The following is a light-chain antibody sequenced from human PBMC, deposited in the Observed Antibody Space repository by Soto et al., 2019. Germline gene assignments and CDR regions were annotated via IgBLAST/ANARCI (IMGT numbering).Light chain of an antibody. Sequence: EVVMTQSPATLSVSPGERATLSCRASQIISSNLAWYQQKPGQAPRLLIYGASTRATGIPARFSGSGSGTEFTLTISSLQSEAFAVYYCQQYNNWPPLTFGGGTKVEIK. CDR3: QQYNNWPPLT. CDR2: GAS. J-gene: IGKJ4*01. CDR1: QIISSN. V-gene: IGKV3-15*01.